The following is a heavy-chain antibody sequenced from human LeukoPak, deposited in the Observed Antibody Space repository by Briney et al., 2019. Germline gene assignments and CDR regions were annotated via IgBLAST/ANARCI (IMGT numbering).Heavy chain of an antibody. V-gene: IGHV4-59*08. CDR2: IYYSGST. CDR1: GGSISSYY. CDR3: ASVMRGDGMDV. J-gene: IGHJ6*02. Sequence: KSSETLSLTCTVSGGSISSYYWSWIRQPPGKGLEWIGYIYYSGSTNYNPSLKSRVTISVDTSKNQFSLKLSSVTAADTAVYYCASVMRGDGMDVWGQGTTVTVSS. D-gene: IGHD3-16*01.